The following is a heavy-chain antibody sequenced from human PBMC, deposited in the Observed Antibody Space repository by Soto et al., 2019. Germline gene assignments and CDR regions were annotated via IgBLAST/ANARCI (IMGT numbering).Heavy chain of an antibody. J-gene: IGHJ5*02. V-gene: IGHV3-74*01. CDR2: INNDGST. CDR1: GFIFSTYW. Sequence: EVQLVESGGGLVQPGGSLRLSCAGSGFIFSTYWMHWVRQAPGKGLVWVSRINNDGSTTYADSVKGRFTISRDNAKNTLYLQMNSLRAEDTAVYFCVRDMNCQPSDPWGLGTLVTVSS. D-gene: IGHD1-1*01. CDR3: VRDMNCQPSDP.